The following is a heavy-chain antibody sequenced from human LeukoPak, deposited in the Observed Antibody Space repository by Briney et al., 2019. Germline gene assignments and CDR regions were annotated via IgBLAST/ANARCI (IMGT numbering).Heavy chain of an antibody. CDR2: ISWNSGSI. Sequence: GGSLRLSCAASGFTFDDYAMHWVRQAPGKGLEWVSGISWNSGSIGYADSAKGRFTISRDNAKNSLYLQMNSLRAEDTALYYCARDSSGYSHGLGYWGQGTLVTVSS. CDR1: GFTFDDYA. J-gene: IGHJ4*02. CDR3: ARDSSGYSHGLGY. V-gene: IGHV3-9*01. D-gene: IGHD3-22*01.